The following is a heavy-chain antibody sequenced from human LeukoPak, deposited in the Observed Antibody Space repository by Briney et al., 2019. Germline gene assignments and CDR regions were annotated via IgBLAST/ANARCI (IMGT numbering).Heavy chain of an antibody. CDR3: ARARSHVDKVATISRPFGAYFDY. CDR2: INHSGGT. V-gene: IGHV4-34*01. CDR1: GGSFSGYY. J-gene: IGHJ4*02. Sequence: SETLSLTCAVYGGSFSGYYWSWIRQPPGKGLEWIGEINHSGGTNYNPSLKSRVTISVDTSKNQFSLKLSSVTAADTAVYYCARARSHVDKVATISRPFGAYFDYWGQGTLVTVSS. D-gene: IGHD5-12*01.